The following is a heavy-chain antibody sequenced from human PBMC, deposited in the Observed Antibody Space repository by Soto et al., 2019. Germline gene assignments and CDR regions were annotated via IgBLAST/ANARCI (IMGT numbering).Heavy chain of an antibody. J-gene: IGHJ5*02. CDR1: GGSISSNIYY. Sequence: SETLSLTCTVSGGSISSNIYYWGWIRQPPGKGLEWIGNIHYSGSTYYDSSLKSRVTISVDTSKNQFSLKLSSVTAADTAVYYCARGYCSSTICYIWDNWFDPWGQGTLVTVSS. V-gene: IGHV4-39*01. CDR3: ARGYCSSTICYIWDNWFDP. D-gene: IGHD2-2*02. CDR2: IHYSGST.